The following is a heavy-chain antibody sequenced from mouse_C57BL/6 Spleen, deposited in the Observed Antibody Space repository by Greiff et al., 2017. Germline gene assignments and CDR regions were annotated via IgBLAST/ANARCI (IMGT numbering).Heavy chain of an antibody. CDR3: ARGGGFDY. Sequence: VQLKQSGPELVKPGASVKISCKASGYSFTGYYMHWVKQSPEKSLEWIGEINPSTGGTTYNQKFKAKATLNVDKSSSTAYMQLKSLTSEDSAVYYCARGGGFDYWGQGTTLTVSS. CDR1: GYSFTGYY. J-gene: IGHJ2*01. V-gene: IGHV1-42*01. CDR2: INPSTGGT.